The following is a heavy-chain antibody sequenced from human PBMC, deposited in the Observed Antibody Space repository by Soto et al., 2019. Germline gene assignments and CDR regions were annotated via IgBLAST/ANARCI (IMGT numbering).Heavy chain of an antibody. Sequence: GGSLRLSCAASGFTFSSCAMGWVRQAPGKGLEWVSDIIDSGGSTYYADSVKGRFTISRDNSKSTLYLQMNSLRAEDTALYYCAKGRSYYYYYRVAVWGQGTTVPVSS. CDR1: GFTFSSCA. V-gene: IGHV3-23*01. CDR2: IIDSGGST. J-gene: IGHJ6*02. CDR3: AKGRSYYYYYRVAV.